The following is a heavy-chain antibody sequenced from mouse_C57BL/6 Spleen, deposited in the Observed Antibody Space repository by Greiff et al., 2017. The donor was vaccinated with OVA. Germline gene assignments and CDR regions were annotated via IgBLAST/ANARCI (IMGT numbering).Heavy chain of an antibody. CDR3: ARELRPAFDAMDY. V-gene: IGHV1-63*01. CDR1: GYTFTNYW. Sequence: VQLQQSGAELVRPGTSVKMSCKASGYTFTNYWIGWAKQRPGHGLEWIGDIYPGGGYTNYNEKFKGKATLTADKSSSPAYMQFSSLTSEDSAIYYSARELRPAFDAMDYWGQGTSVTVSS. D-gene: IGHD3-2*02. J-gene: IGHJ4*01. CDR2: IYPGGGYT.